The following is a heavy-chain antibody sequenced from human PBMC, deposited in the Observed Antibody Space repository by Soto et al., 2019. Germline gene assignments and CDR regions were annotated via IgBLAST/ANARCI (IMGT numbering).Heavy chain of an antibody. D-gene: IGHD6-13*01. CDR1: GGSIRGYF. CDR3: ARSMVGEAAGKGLWDY. V-gene: IGHV4-59*08. Sequence: QVQLQESGPGLVKPSETLFLTCTVSGGSIRGYFWSWIRQPPGKGLEWIGHIYYSGSTHYNPSLKSRVSISVDTSKNQFSLYMISVTAADTAVYYCARSMVGEAAGKGLWDYWGQGALVTVSS. J-gene: IGHJ4*02. CDR2: IYYSGST.